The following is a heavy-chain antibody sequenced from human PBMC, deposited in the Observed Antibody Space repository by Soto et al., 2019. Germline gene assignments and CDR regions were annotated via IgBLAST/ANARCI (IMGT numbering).Heavy chain of an antibody. CDR2: IYYSGST. V-gene: IGHV4-31*03. D-gene: IGHD4-17*01. CDR1: GGSISSGGYY. J-gene: IGHJ4*02. CDR3: ARSSHSTVSTFDY. Sequence: QVQLQESGPGLVKPSQTLSLTCTVSGGSISSGGYYWSWIRQHPGKGLEWIGYIYYSGSTYYNPSLKSRVTISVVTSKNQFPLKLSSVTAADTAVYYCARSSHSTVSTFDYWGQGTLVTVSS.